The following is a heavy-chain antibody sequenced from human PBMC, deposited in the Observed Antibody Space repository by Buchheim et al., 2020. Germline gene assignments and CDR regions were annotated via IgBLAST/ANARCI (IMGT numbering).Heavy chain of an antibody. D-gene: IGHD3-10*02. J-gene: IGHJ4*02. V-gene: IGHV3-13*05. CDR1: GFTFSRHD. CDR2: IGTDGDP. Sequence: EVQLVESGGGLAQPGGSLRLSCAASGFTFSRHDMHWVRQATGKGLEWVSTIGTDGDPYYPVSVKGRFTISREDAKNYLHLQMNSLRAGDTAVYYCARGVDTYVQYYFDYWGQGIL. CDR3: ARGVDTYVQYYFDY.